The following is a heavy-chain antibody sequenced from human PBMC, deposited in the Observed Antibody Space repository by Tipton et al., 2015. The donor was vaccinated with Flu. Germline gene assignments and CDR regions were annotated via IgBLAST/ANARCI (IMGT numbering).Heavy chain of an antibody. CDR1: GFAIRNGYY. V-gene: IGHV4-38-2*01. D-gene: IGHD5-12*01. J-gene: IGHJ4*02. CDR2: IYHDGTT. Sequence: TLSLTCAVSGFAIRNGYYWGWIRQPPGKGLEWIGNIYHDGTTFYNPSLTSRVTISVDTSKNQFSLKLSSVTAADTAVYYCARESDIVAPRYFDYWGQGTLVTVSS. CDR3: ARESDIVAPRYFDY.